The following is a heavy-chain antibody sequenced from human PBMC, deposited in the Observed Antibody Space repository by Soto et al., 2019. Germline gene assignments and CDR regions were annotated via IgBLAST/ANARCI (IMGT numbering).Heavy chain of an antibody. Sequence: SETLSLTCTVSGGSISSSSYYWGWIRQPPGKGLEWIGSIDYSGSTYYNPSLKSRVTISVATSKNQFSLKLSTVTAEDTAVDYCAGGAEWEPRKGYYYGMDVWGQGTLVTVSS. CDR2: IDYSGST. CDR1: GGSISSSSYY. V-gene: IGHV4-39*01. CDR3: AGGAEWEPRKGYYYGMDV. D-gene: IGHD1-26*01. J-gene: IGHJ6*02.